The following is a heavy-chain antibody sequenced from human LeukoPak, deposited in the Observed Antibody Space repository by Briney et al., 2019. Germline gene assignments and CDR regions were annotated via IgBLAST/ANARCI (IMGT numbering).Heavy chain of an antibody. Sequence: GGSLRLSCAASGFTFSSYWMSWVRQAPGKGLEWVANIKQDGSEKYYVDSVKGRFTISRDNAKNSLYLQMNSLRAEDTAVYYCARGPAAGYYGMDVWGQGTTVTVSS. J-gene: IGHJ6*02. CDR2: IKQDGSEK. CDR3: ARGPAAGYYGMDV. D-gene: IGHD6-13*01. V-gene: IGHV3-7*01. CDR1: GFTFSSYW.